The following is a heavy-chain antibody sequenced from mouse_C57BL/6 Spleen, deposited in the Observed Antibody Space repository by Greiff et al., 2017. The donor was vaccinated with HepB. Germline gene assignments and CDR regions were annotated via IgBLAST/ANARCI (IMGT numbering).Heavy chain of an antibody. V-gene: IGHV1-81*01. D-gene: IGHD3-2*02. CDR2: IYPRSGNT. Sequence: QVQLKQSGAELARPGASVKLSCKASGYTFTSYGISWVKQRTGQGLEWIGEIYPRSGNTYYNEKFKGKATLTADKSSSTAYMELRSLTSEDSAVYFCARDSSGSPFDYWGQGTTLTVSS. CDR3: ARDSSGSPFDY. CDR1: GYTFTSYG. J-gene: IGHJ2*01.